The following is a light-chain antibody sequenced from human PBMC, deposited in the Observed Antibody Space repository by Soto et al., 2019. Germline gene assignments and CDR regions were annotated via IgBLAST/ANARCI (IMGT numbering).Light chain of an antibody. CDR2: DVS. CDR1: SSDVGGYNY. Sequence: QSVLTQPASVSGSPGQSITISCTGTSSDVGGYNYVSWYQQHPGKAPKLMIYDVSNRPSGVSNRFSGSKSGNTASLTISGLQAEDEANYYCSSYICSSTSYVFVTGTKVTVL. J-gene: IGLJ1*01. CDR3: SSYICSSTSYV. V-gene: IGLV2-14*01.